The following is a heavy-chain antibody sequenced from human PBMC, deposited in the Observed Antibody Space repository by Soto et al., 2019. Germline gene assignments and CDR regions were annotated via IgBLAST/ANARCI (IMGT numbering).Heavy chain of an antibody. D-gene: IGHD3-10*01. CDR1: GFTFSNYA. J-gene: IGHJ3*02. CDR2: ISGRGGST. Sequence: PGGSLRLPCAPSGFTFSNYAMTWVLQVLGQGLEWVSGISGRGGSTYYTDSVKGRFTTPTDNSKHPLYLQMNSLSTEDTAVYYCARLTGPRLVRGAMTFGNWGPGTMVTDS. V-gene: IGHV3-23*01. CDR3: ARLTGPRLVRGAMTFGN.